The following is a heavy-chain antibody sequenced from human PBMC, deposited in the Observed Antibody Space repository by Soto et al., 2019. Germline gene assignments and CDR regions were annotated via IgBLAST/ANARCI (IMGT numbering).Heavy chain of an antibody. CDR3: ARQDSNYYDSSGYLQVDY. CDR2: IIPIFGTA. V-gene: IGHV1-69*01. Sequence: QVQLVQSGAEVKKPGSSVKVSCKASGGTFSSYAISGVRQAPGQGLEWMGGIIPIFGTANYAQKFQGRVTITADESTSTAYRERSSLRSEYTAVYYCARQDSNYYDSSGYLQVDYWGQGTLVTVSS. CDR1: GGTFSSYA. D-gene: IGHD3-22*01. J-gene: IGHJ4*02.